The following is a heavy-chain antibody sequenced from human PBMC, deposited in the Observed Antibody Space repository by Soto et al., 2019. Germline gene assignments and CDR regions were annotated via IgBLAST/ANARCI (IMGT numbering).Heavy chain of an antibody. J-gene: IGHJ4*02. Sequence: PVGSLRLSCAASGFSFSDYYMSWIRQAPGKGLEWISHIGRSGDPIYYADSVKGRFSISRDDATNSLYLQVSSLRAEDTAVYYCARPTRIVGATADYWGQGTLVTVSS. CDR1: GFSFSDYY. D-gene: IGHD1-26*01. CDR2: IGRSGDPI. V-gene: IGHV3-11*01. CDR3: ARPTRIVGATADY.